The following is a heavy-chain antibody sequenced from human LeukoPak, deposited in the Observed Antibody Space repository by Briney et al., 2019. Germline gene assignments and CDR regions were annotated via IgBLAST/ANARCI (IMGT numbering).Heavy chain of an antibody. CDR2: IYYSGSI. Sequence: SDTLSLTCAVSGYSISSSNWWGWIRQPPGKGLEWIGYIYYSGSIYYNQSLKSRVTMSVDTSKNQFSLKLSSVTAADTAVYYCARAPYYDYVWGSYRPPLTYYYYYMDVWGKGTTVTISS. D-gene: IGHD3-16*02. V-gene: IGHV4-28*05. J-gene: IGHJ6*03. CDR3: ARAPYYDYVWGSYRPPLTYYYYYMDV. CDR1: GYSISSSNW.